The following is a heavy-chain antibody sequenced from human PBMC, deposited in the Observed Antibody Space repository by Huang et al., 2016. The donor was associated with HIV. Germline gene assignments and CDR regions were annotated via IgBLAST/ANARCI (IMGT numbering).Heavy chain of an antibody. CDR2: ISAYNGDI. Sequence: QIQLVQSAAEVKKPGASVKVSCGASGYTFSTYGITWVRQAPGQGVEWMGWISAYNGDIKFAQNFKGRLTMTTDTATLTAYMELRSLRSDDTALYYCARKATVAAGIDYWGQGTLVTVSS. V-gene: IGHV1-18*01. J-gene: IGHJ4*02. D-gene: IGHD5-12*01. CDR1: GYTFSTYG. CDR3: ARKATVAAGIDY.